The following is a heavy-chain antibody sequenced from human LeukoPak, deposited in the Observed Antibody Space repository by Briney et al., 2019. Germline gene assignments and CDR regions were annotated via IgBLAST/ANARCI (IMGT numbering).Heavy chain of an antibody. CDR3: ARQVSSGWYYFDY. CDR2: IYYSGST. J-gene: IGHJ4*02. V-gene: IGHV4-39*01. D-gene: IGHD6-19*01. CDR1: GGSISSSSYY. Sequence: SETLSLTCTVSGGSISSSSYYWGWIRQPPGKGLEWIGSIYYSGSTYYNPSLKSRVTISVDTSKNQFSLKLSSVTAADTAVYYCARQVSSGWYYFDYWGQGTLVTVSS.